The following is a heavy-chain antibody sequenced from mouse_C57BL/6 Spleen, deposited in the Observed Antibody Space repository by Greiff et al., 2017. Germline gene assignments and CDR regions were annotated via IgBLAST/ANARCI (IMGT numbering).Heavy chain of an antibody. J-gene: IGHJ3*01. CDR3: TQTAWFAY. V-gene: IGHV1-15*01. D-gene: IGHD3-2*01. Sequence: VQLHQSGAELVRPGASVTLSCKASGYTFTDYEMHWVKQTPVHGLEWIGAIDPETGGTAYNQKFKGKAILTADKSSSTAYMELRSLTSEDSAVYYCTQTAWFAYWGQGTLVTVSA. CDR1: GYTFTDYE. CDR2: IDPETGGT.